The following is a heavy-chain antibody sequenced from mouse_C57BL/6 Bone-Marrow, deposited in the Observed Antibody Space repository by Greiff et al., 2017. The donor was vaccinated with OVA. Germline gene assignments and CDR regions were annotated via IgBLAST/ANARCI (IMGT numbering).Heavy chain of an antibody. V-gene: IGHV1-50*01. CDR3: AREGAGHFDY. CDR1: GYTFTSYW. Sequence: QVQLQQPGAELVKPGASVKLSCKASGYTFTSYWMQWVKQRPGQGLEWIGEIDPSDSYTNSNQKFKGKATLTVDTAASTAYMQLSSLTSEDSAVYYGAREGAGHFDYWGQGTTLTVSS. J-gene: IGHJ2*01. CDR2: IDPSDSYT.